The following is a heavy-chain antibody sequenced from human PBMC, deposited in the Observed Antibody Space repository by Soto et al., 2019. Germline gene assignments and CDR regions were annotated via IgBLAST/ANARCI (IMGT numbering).Heavy chain of an antibody. Sequence: QVQLQQWGAGLLKPSETLSLTCAVYGGAFSGYYWSWIRQPPGKGLEWIGEINHSGSTNYNPSLKSLVTISVDTSKNQCSLKISSVTAAGTAVYYGARRQWGSYRYGDYWGQGTLVTVSS. CDR2: INHSGST. CDR1: GGAFSGYY. V-gene: IGHV4-34*01. CDR3: ARRQWGSYRYGDY. D-gene: IGHD3-16*02. J-gene: IGHJ4*02.